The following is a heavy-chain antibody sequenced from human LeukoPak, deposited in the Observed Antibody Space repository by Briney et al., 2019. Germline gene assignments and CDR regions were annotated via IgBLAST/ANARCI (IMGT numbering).Heavy chain of an antibody. CDR3: ARDNYGFDF. J-gene: IGHJ3*01. V-gene: IGHV3-30-3*01. D-gene: IGHD4-17*01. CDR1: GFTFSTYA. Sequence: GGSLRLSCAASGFTFSTYAMHWVRQAPGKGLEWVAVISYDGINQYYADSVKGRFTISRDNSKNTLYLQMDSLRAEDAAVYYFARDNYGFDFWGQGTMVTVSS. CDR2: ISYDGINQ.